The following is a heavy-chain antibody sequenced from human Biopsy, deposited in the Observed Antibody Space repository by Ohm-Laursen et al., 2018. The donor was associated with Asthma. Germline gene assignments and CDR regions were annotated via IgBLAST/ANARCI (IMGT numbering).Heavy chain of an antibody. CDR1: GFTFSRYG. CDR3: ARDPAGYYYFDY. CDR2: IWYDGSNK. D-gene: IGHD3-22*01. J-gene: IGHJ4*02. Sequence: SLRLSCAATGFTFSRYGMHWVRQAPGKGLEWVAVIWYDGSNKYYADSVKGRFTISRDNSKNTLYLQMNSLGAEDTAVYYCARDPAGYYYFDYWGQGTLVTVSS. V-gene: IGHV3-33*08.